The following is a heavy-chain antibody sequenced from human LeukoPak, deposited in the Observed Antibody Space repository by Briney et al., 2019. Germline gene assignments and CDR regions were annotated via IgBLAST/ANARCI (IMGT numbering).Heavy chain of an antibody. D-gene: IGHD2-2*01. CDR3: AKGIDGPAAPRSYYYYYYGMDV. V-gene: IGHV3-30*18. J-gene: IGHJ6*02. CDR1: GFTFSSYG. Sequence: GGSLRLSCAASGFTFSSYGMHWVRQAPGKGLEWVAVISYDGSNKYYADSVKGRFTISRDNSKNTLYLQMNSLRAEDTAVYYCAKGIDGPAAPRSYYYYYYGMDVWGQGTTVTVSS. CDR2: ISYDGSNK.